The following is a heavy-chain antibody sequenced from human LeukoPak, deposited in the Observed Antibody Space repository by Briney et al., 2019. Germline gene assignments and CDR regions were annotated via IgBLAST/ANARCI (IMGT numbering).Heavy chain of an antibody. D-gene: IGHD6-13*01. J-gene: IGHJ4*02. CDR1: GYSISSGYY. Sequence: SETLSLTCTVSGYSISSGYYWGWIRQPPGKGLEWIGSIYHSGSTYYNPSLKSRVTISVDKSKNQFSLKLSSVTAADTAVYYCASTGYSSSWYEGQIDYWGQGTLVTVSS. V-gene: IGHV4-38-2*02. CDR3: ASTGYSSSWYEGQIDY. CDR2: IYHSGST.